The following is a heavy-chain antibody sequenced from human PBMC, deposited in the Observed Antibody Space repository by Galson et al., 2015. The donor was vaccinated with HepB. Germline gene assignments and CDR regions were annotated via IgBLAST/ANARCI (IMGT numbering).Heavy chain of an antibody. V-gene: IGHV3-23*01. CDR1: GFTFSSYA. D-gene: IGHD3-22*01. Sequence: SLRLSCAASGFTFSSYAMSWVRQAPGKGLEWVSAISGSGGSTYYADSVKGRFTISRDNSKNTLYLQMNSLRAEDTAVYYCANLPLDYYDSSGYQRGFDYWGQGTLVTVSS. CDR3: ANLPLDYYDSSGYQRGFDY. CDR2: ISGSGGST. J-gene: IGHJ4*02.